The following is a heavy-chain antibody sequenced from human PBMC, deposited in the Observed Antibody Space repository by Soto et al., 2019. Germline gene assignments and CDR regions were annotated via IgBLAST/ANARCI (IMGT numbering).Heavy chain of an antibody. Sequence: GGSLRLSCAASGFTFSSYGMHWVRQAPGKGLEWDSAVSGSGDSTYYADSVKGRFTISRDNSKNTLYLQMNSLRAEDTAVYYCAKGRASDCPGCTQDYWGQGTLVTVSS. D-gene: IGHD2-21*02. CDR2: VSGSGDST. CDR1: GFTFSSYG. J-gene: IGHJ4*02. V-gene: IGHV3-23*01. CDR3: AKGRASDCPGCTQDY.